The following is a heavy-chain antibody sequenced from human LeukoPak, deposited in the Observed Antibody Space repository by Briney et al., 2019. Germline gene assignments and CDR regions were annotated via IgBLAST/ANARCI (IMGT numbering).Heavy chain of an antibody. CDR1: GYTFTSYG. J-gene: IGHJ4*02. D-gene: IGHD4-17*01. V-gene: IGHV1-18*01. CDR2: ISAYNGNT. CDR3: ARSYDYGDSLDY. Sequence: ASVKVSCKASGYTFTSYGISWVRQAPGQGLEWMGWISAYNGNTNYAQKLQGRVTMTTDTSTSTAYMELSSLRSEDTAVYYCARSYDYGDSLDYWGQGTLVTVSS.